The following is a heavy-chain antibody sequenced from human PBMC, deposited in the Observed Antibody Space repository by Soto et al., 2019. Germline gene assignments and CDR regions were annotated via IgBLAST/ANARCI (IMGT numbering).Heavy chain of an antibody. CDR1: GYTLTSYD. V-gene: IGHV1-8*01. CDR3: ARRGYSSGWYYYYYYGMDV. J-gene: IGHJ6*02. Sequence: ASVKVSCKASGYTLTSYDINWVRQATGQGLEWMGWMNPNSGNTGYAQKFQGRVTMTRNTSISTAYMELSSLRSEDTAVYYCARRGYSSGWYYYYYYGMDVWGQGTTVTVSS. CDR2: MNPNSGNT. D-gene: IGHD6-13*01.